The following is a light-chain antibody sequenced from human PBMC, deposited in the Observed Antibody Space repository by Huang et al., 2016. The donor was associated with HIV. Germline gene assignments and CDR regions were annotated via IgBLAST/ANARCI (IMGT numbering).Light chain of an antibody. CDR1: HSLLHSDGTTY. CDR3: MQGTHWPQT. CDR2: KVV. V-gene: IGKV2-30*02. Sequence: DVVLTQSPLSLPVTLGQPASISCKSRHSLLHSDGTTYLNWFLQRPGQSPRSLSFKVVNRDFGVPARFSGSGSGADFTLTISRVEADDIGVYYCMQGTHWPQTFGQGTKVEVK. J-gene: IGKJ1*01.